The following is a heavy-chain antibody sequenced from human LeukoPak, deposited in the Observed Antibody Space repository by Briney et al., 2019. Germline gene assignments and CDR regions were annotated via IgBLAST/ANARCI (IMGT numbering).Heavy chain of an antibody. J-gene: IGHJ4*02. D-gene: IGHD3-22*01. V-gene: IGHV3-15*01. CDR3: TTDRYDSSGYPFDY. CDR2: IKSKTDGGTT. Sequence: GGSLRLSCAASGFTFSDAWMSWVRQAPGKGLEWVGHIKSKTDGGTTDYAAPVKGRFTISRDDSKNTLYLQMNSLKTEDTAVYYCTTDRYDSSGYPFDYWGQGTLVTVSS. CDR1: GFTFSDAW.